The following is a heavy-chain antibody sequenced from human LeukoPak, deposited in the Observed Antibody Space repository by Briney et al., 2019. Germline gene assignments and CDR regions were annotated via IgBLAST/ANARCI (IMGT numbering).Heavy chain of an antibody. Sequence: KPSETLSLTCTVSGGSISSYYWSWIRQPPGKGLEWIGYIYYSGSTNYNPSLKSQVTISVDTSKNQFSLKLSSVTAADTAVHYCARGGAAAMDYWGQGTLVTVSS. CDR3: ARGGAAAMDY. D-gene: IGHD6-13*01. V-gene: IGHV4-59*01. J-gene: IGHJ4*02. CDR2: IYYSGST. CDR1: GGSISSYY.